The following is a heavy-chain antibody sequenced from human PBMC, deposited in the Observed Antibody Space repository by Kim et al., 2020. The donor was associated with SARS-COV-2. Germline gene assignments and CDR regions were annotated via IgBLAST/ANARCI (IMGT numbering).Heavy chain of an antibody. CDR2: IYYSGST. D-gene: IGHD3-10*01. CDR1: GGSISSSSYY. V-gene: IGHV4-39*01. Sequence: SETLSLTCTVSGGSISSSSYYWGWIRQPTGKGLEWIGSIYYSGSTYYNPSLKSRVTISVDTSKHQFSLKLSSVTAADTAVYYCARRVITMVQGGSSLMIDYWGQGTLVTVSS. J-gene: IGHJ4*02. CDR3: ARRVITMVQGGSSLMIDY.